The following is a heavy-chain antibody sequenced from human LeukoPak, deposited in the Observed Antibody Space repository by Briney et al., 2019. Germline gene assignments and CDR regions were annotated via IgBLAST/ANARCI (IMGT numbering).Heavy chain of an antibody. CDR3: ARKGAFDI. CDR1: GGSISSYY. CDR2: IYYTGST. V-gene: IGHV4-59*01. J-gene: IGHJ3*02. Sequence: PSETLSLTCTVSGGSISSYYWSWIRQPPGKGLEWIGYIYYTGSTNYNPSLKSRVTISVDTSKNQFSLELSSVTAADTAVYYCARKGAFDIWDRGTMVTVSS.